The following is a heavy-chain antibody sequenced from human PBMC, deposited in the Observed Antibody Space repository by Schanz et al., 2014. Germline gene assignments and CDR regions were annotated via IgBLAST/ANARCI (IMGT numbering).Heavy chain of an antibody. Sequence: QLQLQESGSGLVKPSQTLSLTCAVSGGSISSGTYSWSWIRQSPGKGLEWIGYIYYTGTTNYNPSRKRRATITVDTPKNQFSLGLSSVTAADTAVYYCARLGSPHCATSDCHHDWFGPWGQGTLVTVSS. CDR3: ARLGSPHCATSDCHHDWFGP. J-gene: IGHJ5*02. CDR1: GGSISSGTYS. D-gene: IGHD1-26*01. CDR2: IYYTGTT. V-gene: IGHV4-30-2*06.